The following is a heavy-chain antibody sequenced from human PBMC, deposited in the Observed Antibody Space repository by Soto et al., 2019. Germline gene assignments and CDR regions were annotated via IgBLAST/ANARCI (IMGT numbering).Heavy chain of an antibody. Sequence: QVQLQESGPGLVKPSQTLSLTCTVSGGSISSGGYYWSWIRQHPGKGLEWIGYIYYSGSTYYNPSLKSRVTISVDTSKNQFSLKLSSVTAADTAVYYCARDRMIPAAISAIYPYYYGMDVWGQGTTVTVSS. CDR1: GGSISSGGYY. CDR2: IYYSGST. J-gene: IGHJ6*02. CDR3: ARDRMIPAAISAIYPYYYGMDV. V-gene: IGHV4-31*03. D-gene: IGHD2-2*01.